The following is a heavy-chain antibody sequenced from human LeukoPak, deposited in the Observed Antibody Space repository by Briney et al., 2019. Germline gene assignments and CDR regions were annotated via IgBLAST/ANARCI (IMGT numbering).Heavy chain of an antibody. D-gene: IGHD1-26*01. J-gene: IGHJ4*02. CDR2: IKAKAHGGTI. V-gene: IGHV3-15*01. CDR3: TTDGVGVEGATYDN. CDR1: GFTFINAW. Sequence: GRSLRLSCAASGFTFINAWMAWVRQAPGKGLEWVGRIKAKAHGGTIEYAAPVKGRFTISRDDSKNTLYLQMNSLKTEDTAVYYCTTDGVGVEGATYDNWGQGTLVTVSS.